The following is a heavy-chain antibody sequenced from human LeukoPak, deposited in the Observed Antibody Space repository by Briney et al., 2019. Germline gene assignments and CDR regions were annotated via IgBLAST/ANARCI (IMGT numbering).Heavy chain of an antibody. CDR1: GYTFTGYY. Sequence: ASVKVSCKASGYTFTGYYMHWVRQAPGQGLEWMGWINPNSGGTNYAQKFQGRVTMTRDTSISTAYMELSRLRSDVTAVYYCARAIAAAGTSGFDYWGQGTLVTVSS. CDR2: INPNSGGT. CDR3: ARAIAAAGTSGFDY. V-gene: IGHV1-2*02. J-gene: IGHJ4*02. D-gene: IGHD6-13*01.